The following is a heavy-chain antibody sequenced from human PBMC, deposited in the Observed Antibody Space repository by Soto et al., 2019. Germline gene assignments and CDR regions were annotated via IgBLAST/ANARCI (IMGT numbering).Heavy chain of an antibody. CDR2: IYHSGST. V-gene: IGHV4-31*03. Sequence: PSETLSLTCTVSGGSISSGGYYWSWIRQHPGKGLEWIGYIYHSGSTYYNPSLKSRVTISVDTSKNQFSLKLSSVTAADTAVYYCARDWARTTDAFDIWGQGTMVTVSS. CDR1: GGSISSGGYY. CDR3: ARDWARTTDAFDI. J-gene: IGHJ3*02. D-gene: IGHD1-7*01.